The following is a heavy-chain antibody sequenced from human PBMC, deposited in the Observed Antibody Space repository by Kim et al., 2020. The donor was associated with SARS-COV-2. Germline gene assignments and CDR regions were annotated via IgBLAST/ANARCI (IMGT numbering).Heavy chain of an antibody. CDR1: GFTFSSYA. Sequence: GGSLRLSCAASGFTFSSYAMSWVRQAPGKGLEWVSAISGSGGSTYYADSVKGRFTISRDNSKNTLYLQMNSLRAEDTAVYYCAKDSTARPLDCTNGVCWWFDPWGQGTLVTVSS. CDR2: ISGSGGST. J-gene: IGHJ5*02. CDR3: AKDSTARPLDCTNGVCWWFDP. V-gene: IGHV3-23*01. D-gene: IGHD2-8*01.